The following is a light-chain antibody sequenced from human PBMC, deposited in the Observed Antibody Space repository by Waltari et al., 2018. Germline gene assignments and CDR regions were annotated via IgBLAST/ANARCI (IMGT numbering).Light chain of an antibody. J-gene: IGLJ2*01. CDR3: AAWDDSLGVV. Sequence: QSVLTQPPSASGTPGQRVTISCSGSSSHIGSNTVTWYQQLPGTAPKLLIYSNNQRPSGVPDRFSGSKSGTSASLAISGLQSEDEADYYCAAWDDSLGVVFGGGTKLTVL. V-gene: IGLV1-44*01. CDR2: SNN. CDR1: SSHIGSNT.